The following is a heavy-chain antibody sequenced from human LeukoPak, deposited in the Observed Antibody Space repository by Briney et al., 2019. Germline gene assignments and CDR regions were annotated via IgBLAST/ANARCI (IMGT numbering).Heavy chain of an antibody. Sequence: PGGSLRLSCAASGFTSSSYSMTWVRQAPGKGLEWVGNIKQDGSGKYYVDSVKGRFTISRDNAKNSLYLQMNSLRAEDTAVYYCARDFRFLDDYWGQGTLVTVSS. CDR1: GFTSSSYS. D-gene: IGHD3-3*01. V-gene: IGHV3-7*01. CDR3: ARDFRFLDDY. J-gene: IGHJ4*02. CDR2: IKQDGSGK.